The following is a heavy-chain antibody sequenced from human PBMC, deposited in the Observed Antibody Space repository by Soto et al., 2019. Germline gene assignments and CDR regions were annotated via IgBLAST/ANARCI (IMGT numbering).Heavy chain of an antibody. CDR2: IIPILGIA. V-gene: IGHV1-69*02. CDR1: GGTFSSHT. J-gene: IGHJ3*02. Sequence: SVKVSCKASGGTFSSHTISWVRQAPGQGLEWMGRIIPILGIANYAQKFQGRVTITADKSTSTAYMELSSLRSEDTAVYYCARAKGIAHAFDIWGQGTMVTVSS. CDR3: ARAKGIAHAFDI. D-gene: IGHD6-13*01.